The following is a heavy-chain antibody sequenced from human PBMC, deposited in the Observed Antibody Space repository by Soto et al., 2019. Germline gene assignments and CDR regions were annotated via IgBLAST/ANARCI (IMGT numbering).Heavy chain of an antibody. Sequence: PSETLSLTCTVSGGSISSSTYYWAWIRQPPGKGLEWIGSLYYSGSAYYNPSLRSRVTISVDTSKNQFSLKLTSVTAADTAVYYCARQCSGSYLFDSWGQGSLVTVSS. CDR3: ARQCSGSYLFDS. CDR1: GGSISSSTYY. CDR2: LYYSGSA. D-gene: IGHD1-26*01. J-gene: IGHJ4*02. V-gene: IGHV4-39*01.